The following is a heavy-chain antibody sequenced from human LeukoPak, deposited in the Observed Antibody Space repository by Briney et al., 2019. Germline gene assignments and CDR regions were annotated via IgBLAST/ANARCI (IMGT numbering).Heavy chain of an antibody. J-gene: IGHJ5*02. CDR2: INPSGGST. CDR1: GYTFTTYY. D-gene: IGHD3-22*01. V-gene: IGHV1-46*01. Sequence: ASVKVSYKASGYTFTTYYMHWVRQAPGQGLEWMGIINPSGGSTTYAQKFQGRVTMTRDTSTSTVYMELSSLRSEDTAVYYCASARPSNGYYGTNWFDPWGQGTLVTVSS. CDR3: ASARPSNGYYGTNWFDP.